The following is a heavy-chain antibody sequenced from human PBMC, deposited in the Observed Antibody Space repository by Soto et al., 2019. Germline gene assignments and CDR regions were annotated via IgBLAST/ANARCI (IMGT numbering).Heavy chain of an antibody. D-gene: IGHD2-15*01. Sequence: SETLSLTCAVYGGSFSGYYWSWIRQPPGKGLEWIGEINHSGSTNYNPSLKSRVTISVDTSKNQFSLKLSSVTAADTAVYYCARGHYCSGGSCDTWNYNYYMDVWGKGTTVTVSS. J-gene: IGHJ6*03. CDR3: ARGHYCSGGSCDTWNYNYYMDV. V-gene: IGHV4-34*01. CDR1: GGSFSGYY. CDR2: INHSGST.